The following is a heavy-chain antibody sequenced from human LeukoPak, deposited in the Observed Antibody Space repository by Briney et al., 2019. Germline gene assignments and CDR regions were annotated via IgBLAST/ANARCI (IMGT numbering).Heavy chain of an antibody. CDR1: GGTFSSYA. J-gene: IGHJ3*02. Sequence: ASVKVSCKASGGTFSSYAISWVRQAPGQGLEWMGRIIPIFGTANYAQKFQGRVTITTDESTSTAYMELSSLRSEDTAVYYCASQRYSYGVYDVFDIWGQGTMVTVSS. CDR3: ASQRYSYGVYDVFDI. D-gene: IGHD5-18*01. V-gene: IGHV1-69*05. CDR2: IIPIFGTA.